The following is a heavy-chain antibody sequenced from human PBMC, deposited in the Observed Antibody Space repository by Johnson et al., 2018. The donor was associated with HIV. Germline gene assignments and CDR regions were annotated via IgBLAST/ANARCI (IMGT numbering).Heavy chain of an antibody. CDR1: GFTFSSYG. V-gene: IGHV3-33*06. CDR2: IWYDGSNK. CDR3: AKGFECSSWGACDI. Sequence: QVQLVESGGGVVQPGRSLRLSCAASGFTFSSYGMHWVRQAPGKGLEWVAVIWYDGSNKYYADSVKGRFTISRDNSKNTLYLQMNSLRAEDTAVYYCAKGFECSSWGACDIWGQGTMVTVSS. D-gene: IGHD6-6*01. J-gene: IGHJ3*02.